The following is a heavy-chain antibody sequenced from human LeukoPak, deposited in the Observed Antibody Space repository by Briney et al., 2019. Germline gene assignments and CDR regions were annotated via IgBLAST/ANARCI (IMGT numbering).Heavy chain of an antibody. CDR2: ISYDGSNK. CDR3: ARSTSHFDY. V-gene: IGHV3-30*04. CDR1: GFTFSSYA. J-gene: IGHJ4*02. Sequence: GRSLRLSCAASGFTFSSYAMHWVRQAPGKGLEWVAVISYDGSNKYYADSVKGRFTISRDNSKNTPYLQMNSLRAEDTAVYYCARSTSHFDYWGQGTLVTVSS.